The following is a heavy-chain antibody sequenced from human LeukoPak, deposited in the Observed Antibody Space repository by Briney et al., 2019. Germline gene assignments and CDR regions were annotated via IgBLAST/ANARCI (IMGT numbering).Heavy chain of an antibody. CDR2: IYYSGST. D-gene: IGHD6-6*01. Sequence: SQTLSLTCTVSGGSISSGDYYWSWIRQPPGKGLEWIGYIYYSGSTYYNPSLKSRVTISVDTSKNQFSLKLSSVTAADTAVYYCARAPYSSSLFGWFDPWGQGTLVTVPS. CDR1: GGSISSGDYY. V-gene: IGHV4-30-4*01. CDR3: ARAPYSSSLFGWFDP. J-gene: IGHJ5*02.